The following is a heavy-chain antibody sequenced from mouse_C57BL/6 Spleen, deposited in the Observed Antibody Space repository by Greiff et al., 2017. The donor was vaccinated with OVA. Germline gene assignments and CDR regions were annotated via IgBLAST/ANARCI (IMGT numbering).Heavy chain of an antibody. D-gene: IGHD4-1*01. J-gene: IGHJ2*01. Sequence: EVHLVESGPELVKPGASVKMSCKASGYTFTDYNMNWVQQSHGTSLEWIGSINPNNGGTSYNQKFTGTATVTVNKSSSTADMDLRSLTSEDSAVDYCARRGITGPYYYGYWGQGTTRTVSA. CDR3: ARRGITGPYYYGY. CDR2: INPNNGGT. V-gene: IGHV1-22*01. CDR1: GYTFTDYN.